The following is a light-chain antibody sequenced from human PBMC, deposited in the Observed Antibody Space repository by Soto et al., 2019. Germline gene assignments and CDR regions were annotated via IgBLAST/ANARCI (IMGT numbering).Light chain of an antibody. CDR3: QQYYTTPYT. J-gene: IGKJ2*01. CDR1: QSVLYSSNNKNY. Sequence: DIVMTQSPDSLAVSLGERATINCKSSQSVLYSSNNKNYLAWYQQKPGQPPKVLIYWASTRESGVPDRFSGRESETDFTLTISSLQAEDVAVYYCQQYYTTPYTFGQGTKLEIK. V-gene: IGKV4-1*01. CDR2: WAS.